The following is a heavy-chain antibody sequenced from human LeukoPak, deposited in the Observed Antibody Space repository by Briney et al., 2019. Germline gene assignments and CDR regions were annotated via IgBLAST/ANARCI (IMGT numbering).Heavy chain of an antibody. D-gene: IGHD3-22*01. V-gene: IGHV3-7*01. CDR1: EFTFRNYY. J-gene: IGHJ4*02. CDR3: ARDLDDSSGYSDY. CDR2: INQDGSEK. Sequence: GGSLRLSCAVSEFTFRNYYMSWVRQAPGKGLEWVANINQDGSEKYYVDSVKGRFIISRDNAKDSLYLQMNSLRAEDTALYYCARDLDDSSGYSDYWGQGTLVTVSS.